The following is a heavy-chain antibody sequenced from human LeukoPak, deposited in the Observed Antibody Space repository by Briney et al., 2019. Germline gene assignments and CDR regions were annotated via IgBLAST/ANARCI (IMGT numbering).Heavy chain of an antibody. CDR2: IYATGST. CDR3: AREYSTNWFDP. V-gene: IGHV4-4*07. D-gene: IGHD2-21*01. J-gene: IGHJ5*02. Sequence: SETLSLTCTVSGASISSYYWTWIRQSAERGLEWIGRIYATGSTNYDPSLESRVTMSVDTSKNQLSLKVTSVTAADTAVYYCAREYSTNWFDPWGQGTLVTVSS. CDR1: GASISSYY.